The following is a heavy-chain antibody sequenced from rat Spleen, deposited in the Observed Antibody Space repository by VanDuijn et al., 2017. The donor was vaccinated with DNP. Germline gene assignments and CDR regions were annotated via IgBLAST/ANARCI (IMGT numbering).Heavy chain of an antibody. V-gene: IGHV5-31*01. CDR3: ARLIGWDYLDY. D-gene: IGHD3-6*01. CDR2: ISYEGGST. CDR1: GFIFSNYW. J-gene: IGHJ2*01. Sequence: EVHLVESGGGPVQPGRSLKLSCVASGFIFSNYWMTWIRQAPGKGLEWVASISYEGGSTSYRDSVKGRFTISRDNAKSTLYLQMDSLRSEDTATYYCARLIGWDYLDYWGQGVMVTVSS.